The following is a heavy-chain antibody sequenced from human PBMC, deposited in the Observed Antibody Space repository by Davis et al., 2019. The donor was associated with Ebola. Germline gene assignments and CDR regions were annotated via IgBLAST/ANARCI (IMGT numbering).Heavy chain of an antibody. D-gene: IGHD2-2*01. CDR3: AKDTSNIWFDM. CDR2: GTSADT. J-gene: IGHJ3*02. Sequence: GESLKISCAASGFIFNQYAMTWVRQAPGKGLEWVSTYGTSADTYYADSVKGRFTISRDNSKNTLYLQMNGLRVEDTAIYYCAKDTSNIWFDMWGQGTMVTVSS. V-gene: IGHV3-23*01. CDR1: GFIFNQYA.